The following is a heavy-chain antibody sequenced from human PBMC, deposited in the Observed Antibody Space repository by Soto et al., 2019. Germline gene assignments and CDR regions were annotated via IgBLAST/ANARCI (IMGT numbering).Heavy chain of an antibody. Sequence: QVQLVQSGAEVKKPGASVKVSCKASGYTFTSYYMHWVRRAPGQGLEWMGIINPSGGSTRYAQKFQGRVTMTRDTSTSTVYMELSSLRSEDTAVYYCARDRQPGRWFDPWGQGTLVTVSS. J-gene: IGHJ5*02. CDR1: GYTFTSYY. D-gene: IGHD6-13*01. CDR2: INPSGGST. V-gene: IGHV1-46*03. CDR3: ARDRQPGRWFDP.